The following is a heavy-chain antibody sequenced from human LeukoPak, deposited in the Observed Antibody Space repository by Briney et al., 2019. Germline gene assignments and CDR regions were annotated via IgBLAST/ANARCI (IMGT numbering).Heavy chain of an antibody. CDR1: GFTFGPYH. V-gene: IGHV3-69-1*02. CDR3: ARGRSSGWSQAIDY. CDR2: IPGSSYT. D-gene: IGHD6-19*01. J-gene: IGHJ4*02. Sequence: GGSLRLSCAASGFTFGPYHMNGVRQAPGKGREWVSSIPGSSYTYYAESIKGRFTISRDNTKNSLYLQMNSLRAEDTAVYYCARGRSSGWSQAIDYWGQGTLVTVPS.